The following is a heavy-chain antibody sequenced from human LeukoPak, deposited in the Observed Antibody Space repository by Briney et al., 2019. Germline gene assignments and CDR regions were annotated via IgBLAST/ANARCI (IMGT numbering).Heavy chain of an antibody. CDR2: ISSSGSTI. Sequence: GWSLILYCSASGFTFSIFEMNWVRHAPGQGLVWVSYISSSGSTIYYADSVKGRFTISRDNAKNSLYLQMNSLRAEDTAVYYCATSTSRGPYYYYMDVWGKGTTVTVSS. D-gene: IGHD2-2*01. CDR1: GFTFSIFE. CDR3: ATSTSRGPYYYYMDV. V-gene: IGHV3-48*03. J-gene: IGHJ6*03.